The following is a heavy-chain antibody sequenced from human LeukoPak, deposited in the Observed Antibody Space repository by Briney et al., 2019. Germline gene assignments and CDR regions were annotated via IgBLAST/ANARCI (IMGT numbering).Heavy chain of an antibody. J-gene: IGHJ5*02. CDR1: GYTFTSYY. CDR2: MNPNSGNT. D-gene: IGHD3-10*01. CDR3: ARGLLTMVRGAPKSRWFDP. Sequence: ASVKVSCKASGYTFTSYYMHWVRQATGQGLEWMGWMNPNSGNTGYAQKFQGRVTMTRNTFISTAYMELSSLRSEDTAVYYCARGLLTMVRGAPKSRWFDPWGQGTLVTVSS. V-gene: IGHV1-8*02.